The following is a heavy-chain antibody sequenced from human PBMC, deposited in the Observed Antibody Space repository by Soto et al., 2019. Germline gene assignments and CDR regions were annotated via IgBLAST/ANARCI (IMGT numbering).Heavy chain of an antibody. CDR1: GIIFSNTW. CDR2: IKSNTDGGTT. V-gene: IGHV3-15*01. Sequence: GGSLRLSCTASGIIFSNTWINWVRQAPGKGLEWVGRIKSNTDGGTTDYATPVKGRFALSRDDSQNTLYLQMTGLKAEDTAVYSCATARHRNFYDNYCPVVEWGQRTQVSVS. CDR3: ATARHRNFYDNYCPVVE. D-gene: IGHD2-15*01. J-gene: IGHJ4*02.